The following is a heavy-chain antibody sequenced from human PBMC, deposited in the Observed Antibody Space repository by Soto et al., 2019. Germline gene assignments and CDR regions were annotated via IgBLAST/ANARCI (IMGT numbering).Heavy chain of an antibody. CDR2: ISGSGGST. CDR3: ARERPVTIGFWSGYLPVDV. V-gene: IGHV3-23*01. D-gene: IGHD3-3*01. Sequence: PGGSLRLSCAASGFTFSSYAMSWVRQAPGKGLEWVSAISGSGGSTYYADSVKGRFTISRDNSKNTLYLQMSSLRAEDTAVYYCARERPVTIGFWSGYLPVDVWGKGTRVTVFS. J-gene: IGHJ6*04. CDR1: GFTFSSYA.